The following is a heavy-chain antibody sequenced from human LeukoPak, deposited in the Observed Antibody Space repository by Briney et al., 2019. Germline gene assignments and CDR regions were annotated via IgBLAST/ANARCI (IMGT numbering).Heavy chain of an antibody. D-gene: IGHD3-22*01. J-gene: IGHJ3*02. CDR3: ARPYYESSGLYVDAFDI. Sequence: ASVKVSCKASGYTLTAYYLHWVRQAPGQGLEWMGRINPNSGGTTYAQKFQGRVTMTGDTSIGTAYMELSSLRSDDTAVYYCARPYYESSGLYVDAFDIWGQGTMVTVSS. CDR2: INPNSGGT. V-gene: IGHV1-2*06. CDR1: GYTLTAYY.